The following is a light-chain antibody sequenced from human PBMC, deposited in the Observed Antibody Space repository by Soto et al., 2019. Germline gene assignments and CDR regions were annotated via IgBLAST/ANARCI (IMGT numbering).Light chain of an antibody. Sequence: EIVMTQSPSTLSVSPGERATLSCRASQSVSSNFAWYQQKPGQAPRLLIYDASTRATGIPARFSGSGSGTDFTLTISSLEPEDFAVYYCQQRSNWPPTFGGGTKVDNK. CDR1: QSVSSN. V-gene: IGKV3-11*01. CDR2: DAS. J-gene: IGKJ4*01. CDR3: QQRSNWPPT.